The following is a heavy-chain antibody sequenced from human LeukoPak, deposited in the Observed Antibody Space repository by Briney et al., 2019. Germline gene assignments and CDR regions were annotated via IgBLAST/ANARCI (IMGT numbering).Heavy chain of an antibody. Sequence: GASVKVSCKASGYTFTGYYMHWVRQAPGQGLEWMGWINPNSGGTNYAQKFQGRVTMTRDTSISTAYMELSRLRSDDTAVYYCARDEIAVAGGNWFDPWGQGTLATVSS. J-gene: IGHJ5*02. CDR1: GYTFTGYY. CDR2: INPNSGGT. CDR3: ARDEIAVAGGNWFDP. V-gene: IGHV1-2*02. D-gene: IGHD6-19*01.